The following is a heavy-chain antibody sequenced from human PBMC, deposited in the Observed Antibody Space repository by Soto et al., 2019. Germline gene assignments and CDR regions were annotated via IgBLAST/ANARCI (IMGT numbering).Heavy chain of an antibody. D-gene: IGHD3-22*01. Sequence: SETLSLTCTVSGGSISSYYWSWIRQPPGKGLEWIGYIYYSGSTNYNPSLKSRVTISVDTSKNQFSLKLSSVTAADTAVYYCARRTSYYYDSSAENPFAFDIWGQGTMVTVSS. CDR3: ARRTSYYYDSSAENPFAFDI. CDR2: IYYSGST. V-gene: IGHV4-59*08. CDR1: GGSISSYY. J-gene: IGHJ3*02.